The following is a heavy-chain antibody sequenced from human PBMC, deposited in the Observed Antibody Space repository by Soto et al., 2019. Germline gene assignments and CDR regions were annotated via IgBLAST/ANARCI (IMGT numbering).Heavy chain of an antibody. D-gene: IGHD5-12*01. CDR3: ARDGSLWLHMRYGMDV. CDR1: GYTFTSYG. V-gene: IGHV1-18*01. CDR2: ISAYNGNT. Sequence: QVQLVQSGAEVKKPGASVKVSCKASGYTFTSYGISWVRQAPGQGLEWMGWISAYNGNTNYAQKLQGRDTKTTDTSTSTAYMELRSLRSDDTAVYYCARDGSLWLHMRYGMDVWGQGTTVTVSS. J-gene: IGHJ6*02.